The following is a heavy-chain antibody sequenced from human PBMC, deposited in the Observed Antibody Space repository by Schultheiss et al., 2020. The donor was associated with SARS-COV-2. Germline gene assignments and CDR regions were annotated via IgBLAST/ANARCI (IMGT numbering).Heavy chain of an antibody. D-gene: IGHD1-26*01. J-gene: IGHJ4*02. Sequence: GGSLRLSCAASGFTFSSYAMSWVRQAPGKGLEWVSAISGSGGSTYYADSVKGRFTISRDNSKNTLYLQMNSLRAEDTAVYYCARGGYGIVGATHFDYWGQGTLVTVSS. CDR2: ISGSGGST. V-gene: IGHV3-23*01. CDR1: GFTFSSYA. CDR3: ARGGYGIVGATHFDY.